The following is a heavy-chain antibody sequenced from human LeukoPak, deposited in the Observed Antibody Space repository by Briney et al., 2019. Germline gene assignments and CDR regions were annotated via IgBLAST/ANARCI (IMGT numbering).Heavy chain of an antibody. Sequence: PGRSLRLSCAASGFTFSSYGMHWVRQAPGKGLGWVAVISYDGSNKYYADSVKGRFTISRDNSKNTLYLQMNSLRAEDTAVYYCAKGYNYDSNGYYYFDYWGQGTLVTVSS. D-gene: IGHD3-22*01. CDR1: GFTFSSYG. J-gene: IGHJ4*02. CDR3: AKGYNYDSNGYYYFDY. V-gene: IGHV3-30*18. CDR2: ISYDGSNK.